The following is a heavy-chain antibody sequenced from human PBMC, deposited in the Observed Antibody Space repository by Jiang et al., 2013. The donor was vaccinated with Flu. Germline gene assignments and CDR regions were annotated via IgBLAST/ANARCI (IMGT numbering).Heavy chain of an antibody. CDR1: GYTFPNYW. D-gene: IGHD2-2*01. Sequence: GYTFPNYWISWVRHLPGKGLEWMGRIDPRNSYVNYSPSFQGNVTISVDKSINTAYLQWSSLKASDTAIYYCARMYCVTTNCFSEYFHQWGQGTWSPSPQ. J-gene: IGHJ1*01. V-gene: IGHV5-10-1*01. CDR3: ARMYCVTTNCFSEYFHQ. CDR2: IDPRNSYV.